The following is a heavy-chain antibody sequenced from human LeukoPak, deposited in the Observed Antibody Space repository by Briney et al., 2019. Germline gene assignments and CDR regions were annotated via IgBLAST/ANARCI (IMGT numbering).Heavy chain of an antibody. V-gene: IGHV4-59*08. CDR3: ARHQSGSYYNWYFDL. CDR1: GGSISSYY. Sequence: SETLSLTCTVSGGSISSYYWSWIRQPPGRGLEWIGYIYYSGTTNYNPSLKSRVTISVDTSKNQFSLKLSSVTAADTAVYYCARHQSGSYYNWYFDLWGRGTLVTVSS. D-gene: IGHD1-26*01. CDR2: IYYSGTT. J-gene: IGHJ2*01.